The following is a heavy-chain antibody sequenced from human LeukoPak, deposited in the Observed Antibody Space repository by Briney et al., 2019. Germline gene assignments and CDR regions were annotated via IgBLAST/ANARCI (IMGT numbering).Heavy chain of an antibody. Sequence: GGSLRLSCAASGFTFSSYAMSWVRQAPGKGLEWVPAISGSGGSTYYADSVKGRFTISRDNSKNTLYLQMNSLRAEDTAVYYCAKGEGYYYDSSLNYWGQGTLVTVSS. D-gene: IGHD3-22*01. CDR2: ISGSGGST. CDR3: AKGEGYYYDSSLNY. CDR1: GFTFSSYA. V-gene: IGHV3-23*01. J-gene: IGHJ4*02.